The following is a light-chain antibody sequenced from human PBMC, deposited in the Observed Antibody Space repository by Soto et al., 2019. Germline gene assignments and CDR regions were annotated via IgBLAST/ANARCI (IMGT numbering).Light chain of an antibody. J-gene: IGLJ3*02. CDR1: NIGVKS. CDR3: QVWDTYVDHGV. V-gene: IGLV3-21*02. Sequence: YELTQPPSVSVAPGQTAKITCGGENIGVKSVNWYLQKPGQAPVLVVYDDSDRPSGIPERFSGSNSNDGATLTISRVEAGDEADYYCQVWDTYVDHGVFGGGTKLTVL. CDR2: DDS.